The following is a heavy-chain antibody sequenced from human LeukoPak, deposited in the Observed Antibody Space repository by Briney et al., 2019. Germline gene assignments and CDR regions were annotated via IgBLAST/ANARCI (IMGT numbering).Heavy chain of an antibody. CDR2: IYYSGST. CDR1: GGSISSSSYY. D-gene: IGHD3-3*01. V-gene: IGHV4-39*07. J-gene: IGHJ3*02. CDR3: ARAFITIFGVVIDAFDI. Sequence: SETLSLTCTVSGGSISSSSYYWGWIRQPPGKGLEWIGSIYYSGSTYYNPFLKSRVTISVDTSKNQFSLKLSSVTAADTAVYYCARAFITIFGVVIDAFDIWGQGTMVTVSS.